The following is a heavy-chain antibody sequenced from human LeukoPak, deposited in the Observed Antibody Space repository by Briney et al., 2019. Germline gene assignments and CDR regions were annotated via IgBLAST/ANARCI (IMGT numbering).Heavy chain of an antibody. Sequence: SETLSLTCTVSGGSISSSSYYWGWIRQPPGKGLEWIGSIYYSGSTYYNPSLKSRVTISVDTSKNQFSLKLSSVTAADTAVYYCARDRYYYDSSGSTKSDAFDIWGQGTMVTVSS. V-gene: IGHV4-39*07. CDR2: IYYSGST. D-gene: IGHD3-22*01. J-gene: IGHJ3*02. CDR1: GGSISSSSYY. CDR3: ARDRYYYDSSGSTKSDAFDI.